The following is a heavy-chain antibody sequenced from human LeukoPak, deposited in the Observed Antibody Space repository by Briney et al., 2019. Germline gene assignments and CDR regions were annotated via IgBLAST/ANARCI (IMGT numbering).Heavy chain of an antibody. CDR2: ISAYNGNT. J-gene: IGHJ4*02. V-gene: IGHV1-18*01. Sequence: ASVKVSCKASGYTFTSYGISWVRQAPGQGLEWMGWISAYNGNTNYAQKLQGRVTMTTDTSTSTAYMELRSLRSDDTAVYYCARKGTGSSSPNYYFDYWGQGILVTVSS. CDR3: ARKGTGSSSPNYYFDY. D-gene: IGHD6-13*01. CDR1: GYTFTSYG.